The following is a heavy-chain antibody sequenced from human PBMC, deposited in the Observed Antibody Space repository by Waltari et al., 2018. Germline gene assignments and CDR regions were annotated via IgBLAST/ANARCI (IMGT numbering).Heavy chain of an antibody. CDR3: ARGPHRNRLQGKSYYYGMDV. D-gene: IGHD3-10*01. J-gene: IGHJ6*02. V-gene: IGHV4-34*01. CDR2: INHRGST. Sequence: QVQLQQWGAGLLKPSETLSLTCAGYDGSFRDSYWTCVRQPPGKGLEWMGEINHRGSTNHNPSLKSRVTLSVDMSKKQVSLKVTSVTAADTAVYYCARGPHRNRLQGKSYYYGMDVWGQGTTVTVSS. CDR1: DGSFRDSY.